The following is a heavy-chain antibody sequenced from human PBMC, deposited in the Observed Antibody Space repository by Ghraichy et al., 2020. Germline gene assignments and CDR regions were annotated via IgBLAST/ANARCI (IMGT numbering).Heavy chain of an antibody. CDR2: ISYDGGNK. Sequence: GGSLRLSCAASGFTFSSYGMHWVRQAPGKGLEWVAVISYDGGNKYYADSVKGRFTISRDNSKNTLYLQMNSLRSEDTAVYCCAKARVTYYYDSGGYYPLPDYWGQGTLVTVSS. J-gene: IGHJ4*02. CDR3: AKARVTYYYDSGGYYPLPDY. CDR1: GFTFSSYG. V-gene: IGHV3-30*18. D-gene: IGHD3-22*01.